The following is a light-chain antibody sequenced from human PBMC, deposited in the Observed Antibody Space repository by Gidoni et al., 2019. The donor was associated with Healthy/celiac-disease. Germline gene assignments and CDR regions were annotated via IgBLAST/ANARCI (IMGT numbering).Light chain of an antibody. J-gene: IGKJ2*01. CDR3: QQYNNWPPYT. V-gene: IGKV3-15*01. CDR2: GAS. CDR1: KSVSSN. Sequence: EIVMPQPPATLSVSPGERATLSCRASKSVSSNLAWYQQKPGQAPRLLIYGASTRATGIPARFSGSGSGTEFTLTISSLQSEDFAVYYCQQYNNWPPYTFGQGTKLEIK.